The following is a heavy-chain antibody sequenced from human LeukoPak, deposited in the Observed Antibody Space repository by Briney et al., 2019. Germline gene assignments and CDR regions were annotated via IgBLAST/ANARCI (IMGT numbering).Heavy chain of an antibody. CDR1: GGSFSGYY. Sequence: SETLSLTCPVYGGSFSGYYWSWIRQPPGKGLEWIGEINHSGSTNYNPSLKSRVTISVDTSKNQFSLKLSSVTAADTAVYYCARGPLWFGESYYYYGMDVWGQGTTVTVSS. D-gene: IGHD3-10*01. CDR3: ARGPLWFGESYYYYGMDV. J-gene: IGHJ6*02. V-gene: IGHV4-34*01. CDR2: INHSGST.